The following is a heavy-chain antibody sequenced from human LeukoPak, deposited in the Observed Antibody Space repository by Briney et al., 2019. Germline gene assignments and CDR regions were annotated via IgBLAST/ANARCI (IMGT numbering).Heavy chain of an antibody. D-gene: IGHD3-22*01. CDR2: IYYSGST. J-gene: IGHJ6*02. Sequence: SETLSLTCAVYGGSFSDYYWTWIRQHPGKGLEWIGYIYYSGSTYYNPSLKSRVTISVDTSKNQFSLKLSSVTAADTAVYYCARDFRVGWLDNYYYYGMDVWGQGTTVTVSS. V-gene: IGHV4-31*11. CDR3: ARDFRVGWLDNYYYYGMDV. CDR1: GGSFSDYY.